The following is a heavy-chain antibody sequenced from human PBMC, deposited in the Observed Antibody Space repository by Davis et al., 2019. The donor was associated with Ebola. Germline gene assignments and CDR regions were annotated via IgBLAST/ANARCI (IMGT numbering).Heavy chain of an antibody. V-gene: IGHV4-59*01. Sequence: MPSETLSLTCTVYGGSISSYYWSWIRQPPGKGLEWIGYIYYSGSTNYNPSLKSRVTISVDTSKNQFSLKLSSVTAADTAVYYCARAKYYYDSSGGRGRHWYFDLWGRGTLVTVSS. CDR1: GGSISSYY. CDR3: ARAKYYYDSSGGRGRHWYFDL. J-gene: IGHJ2*01. CDR2: IYYSGST. D-gene: IGHD3-22*01.